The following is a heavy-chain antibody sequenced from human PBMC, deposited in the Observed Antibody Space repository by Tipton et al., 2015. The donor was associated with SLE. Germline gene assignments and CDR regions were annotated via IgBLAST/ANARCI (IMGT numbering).Heavy chain of an antibody. J-gene: IGHJ6*02. V-gene: IGHV3-53*05. Sequence: SLRLSCAVSGYTVSSNYMIWVRQAPGKGLEWVSVIYSGGSTYYADSVKGRFTISRDNSKNTLYLQMNSLRAEDTAVYYCAREGQPPRYYYGMDVWGQGTTVTVSS. D-gene: IGHD6-13*01. CDR3: AREGQPPRYYYGMDV. CDR1: GYTVSSNY. CDR2: IYSGGST.